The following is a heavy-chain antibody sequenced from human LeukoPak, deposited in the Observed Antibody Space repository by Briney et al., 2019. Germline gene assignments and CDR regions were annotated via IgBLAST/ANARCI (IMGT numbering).Heavy chain of an antibody. D-gene: IGHD3-10*01. V-gene: IGHV3-23*01. CDR1: GFTFSSYA. J-gene: IGHJ4*02. CDR3: AKLMSYGSGSYYQGADY. Sequence: PGGSLRLSCAASGFTFSSYAMSWVRQAPGKGLEWVSAISGSGGSTYYADSVKGRFTISRDNSKNTLYLQMNSLRAEDTAVYYCAKLMSYGSGSYYQGADYWGQGTLVTVSS. CDR2: ISGSGGST.